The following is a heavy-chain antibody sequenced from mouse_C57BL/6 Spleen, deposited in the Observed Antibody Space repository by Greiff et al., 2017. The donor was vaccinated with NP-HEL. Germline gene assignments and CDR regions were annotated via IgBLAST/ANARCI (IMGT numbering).Heavy chain of an antibody. CDR1: GFNIKDDY. CDR3: TLLLPDAMDY. Sequence: EVKLVESGAELVRPGASVKLSCTASGFNIKDDYMHWVKQRPEQGLEWIGWIDPENGDTEYASKFQGKATITADTSSNTAYLQLSSLTSEDTAVYYCTLLLPDAMDYWGQGTSVTVSS. D-gene: IGHD1-1*01. V-gene: IGHV14-4*01. CDR2: IDPENGDT. J-gene: IGHJ4*01.